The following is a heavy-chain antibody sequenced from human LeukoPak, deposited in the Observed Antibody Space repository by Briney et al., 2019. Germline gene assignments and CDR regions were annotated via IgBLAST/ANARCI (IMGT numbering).Heavy chain of an antibody. J-gene: IGHJ6*02. CDR2: INHSGST. V-gene: IGHV4-34*01. CDR3: ARRVTITIYYYYGMDV. D-gene: IGHD3-3*01. Sequence: PSETLSLTCAVYGGSFSGYYWSWIRQPPGKGLEWIGEINHSGSTNYNPSLKSRVTISVDTSKNQFSLKLSSVTAADTAVYYCARRVTITIYYYYGMDVWGQGTTVTVSS. CDR1: GGSFSGYY.